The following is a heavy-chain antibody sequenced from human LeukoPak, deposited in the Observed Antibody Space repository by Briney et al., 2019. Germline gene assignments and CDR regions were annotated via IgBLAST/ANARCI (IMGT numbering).Heavy chain of an antibody. CDR2: IYYSGST. J-gene: IGHJ4*02. CDR1: GDSISSGEYY. D-gene: IGHD1-26*01. V-gene: IGHV4-30-4*01. Sequence: SQTLSLTCTVSGDSISSGEYYWSWIRQPPGKGLEWIGYIYYSGSTYYNPSLKSRVTISVDTSKNQFSLKLSSVTAADTAVYYCAPYVVGSTSGNYFDYWGQGTLVTVSS. CDR3: APYVVGSTSGNYFDY.